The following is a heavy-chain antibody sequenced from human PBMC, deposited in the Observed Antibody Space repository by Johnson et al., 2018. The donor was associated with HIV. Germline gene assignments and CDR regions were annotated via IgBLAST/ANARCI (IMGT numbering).Heavy chain of an antibody. CDR2: IRNKANRYST. Sequence: EKLVESGGALVQPGGSLRLSCVASGFSFSDHFMDWVRQAPGKGLEWIGRIRNKANRYSTEYAASVKGRFTISRDDSKNSLSLQMSSLKTEDTAVYYCTRDRDGVGVSWGQGTMVTVSS. CDR1: GFSFSDHF. CDR3: TRDRDGVGVS. J-gene: IGHJ3*01. V-gene: IGHV3-72*01. D-gene: IGHD3-10*01.